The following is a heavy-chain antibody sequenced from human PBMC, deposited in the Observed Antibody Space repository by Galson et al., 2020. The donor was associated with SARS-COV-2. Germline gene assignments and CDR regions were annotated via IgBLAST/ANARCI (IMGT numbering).Heavy chain of an antibody. V-gene: IGHV3-11*01. J-gene: IGHJ4*02. Sequence: GESLKISCAASGFTFSGYYMSWVRQAPGKGLEWIAYISTSGSTTVYADSVKGQFTISRDNAKNSLYLQINILRAEDTAVYYCATLATSLWYFDYWGQGTLVTVSS. D-gene: IGHD5-12*01. CDR2: ISTSGSTT. CDR1: GFTFSGYY. CDR3: ATLATSLWYFDY.